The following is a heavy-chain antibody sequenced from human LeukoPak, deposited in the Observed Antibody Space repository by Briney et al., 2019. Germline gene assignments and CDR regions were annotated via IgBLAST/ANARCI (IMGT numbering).Heavy chain of an antibody. CDR1: GFTFSSYS. CDR2: ISSSSSYI. Sequence: GRSLRLSCAASGFTFSSYSMNWVRQAPGKGLEWVSSISSSSSYIYYADSVKGRFTISRDNAKNSLYLQMNSLRAEDTAVYYCARRNLGNWFDPWGQGTLVTVSS. V-gene: IGHV3-21*01. CDR3: ARRNLGNWFDP. J-gene: IGHJ5*02.